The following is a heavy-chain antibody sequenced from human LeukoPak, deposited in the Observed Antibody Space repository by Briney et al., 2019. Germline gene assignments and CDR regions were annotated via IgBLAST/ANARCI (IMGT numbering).Heavy chain of an antibody. J-gene: IGHJ4*02. Sequence: SETLSLTCTVSGGSINNYYCSWIRQPPGKGLEWIGYIQYGGRTYYSPSLKSRVTISMDLSKILFSLKMSSVTAADTAVYYCARDFFGDFDHWGQGILVTVSS. V-gene: IGHV4-59*01. CDR3: ARDFFGDFDH. CDR1: GGSINNYY. D-gene: IGHD2/OR15-2a*01. CDR2: IQYGGRT.